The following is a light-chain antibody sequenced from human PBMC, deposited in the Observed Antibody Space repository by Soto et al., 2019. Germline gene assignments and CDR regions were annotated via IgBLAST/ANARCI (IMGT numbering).Light chain of an antibody. V-gene: IGKV3-11*01. Sequence: EIVLTQSPATLSLSPGERATLSCRASQSVSSYLAWYQQKPGQAPRLLIYDASSRATGIPARFSGSGSGTEFNLAIGSLETEDYAVYYCEQRSTPLTFGGGTKVEIK. CDR2: DAS. J-gene: IGKJ4*01. CDR1: QSVSSY. CDR3: EQRSTPLT.